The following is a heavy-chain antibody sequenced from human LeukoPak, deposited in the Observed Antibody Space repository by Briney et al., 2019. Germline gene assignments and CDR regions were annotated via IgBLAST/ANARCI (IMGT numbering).Heavy chain of an antibody. V-gene: IGHV3-23*01. D-gene: IGHD3-10*01. CDR2: ISGSDGNT. J-gene: IGHJ4*02. Sequence: GGSLRLSCAASGFTFRNYAMNWVRQAPGEGLEWVSAISGSDGNTYYADSVKGRFTISRDDSKNTLYLQMNRLSAEDTALYYCAKAAPFYYGSDLWGRGILVAVST. CDR1: GFTFRNYA. CDR3: AKAAPFYYGSDL.